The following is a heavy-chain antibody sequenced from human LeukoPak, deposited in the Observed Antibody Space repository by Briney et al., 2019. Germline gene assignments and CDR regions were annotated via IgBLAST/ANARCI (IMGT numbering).Heavy chain of an antibody. CDR1: GFTFINYG. CDR3: AKNVVTYGRDFDY. V-gene: IGHV3-23*01. J-gene: IGHJ4*02. CDR2: ISGSGGST. D-gene: IGHD2-21*02. Sequence: GGTLRLSCAASGFTFINYGMSWVRQAPGKGLEWVSAISGSGGSTIYADSVKGRFTISRDNAKNTLYLQMSSLRAEDAAIYYCAKNVVTYGRDFDYWGQGTLVTVSS.